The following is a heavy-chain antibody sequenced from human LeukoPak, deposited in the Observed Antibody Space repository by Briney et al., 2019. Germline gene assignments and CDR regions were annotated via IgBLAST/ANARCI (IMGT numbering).Heavy chain of an antibody. CDR3: ARDLFLSDCSSTSCSLL. J-gene: IGHJ4*02. CDR1: GGSISSSSYY. V-gene: IGHV4-39*07. Sequence: SETLSLTCTVSGGSISSSSYYWGWIRQPPGKGLEWIGSIYYSGSTNYNPSLKSRVTISVDTSKNQFSLKLSSVTAADTAVYYCARDLFLSDCSSTSCSLLWGQGTLVTVSS. D-gene: IGHD2-2*01. CDR2: IYYSGST.